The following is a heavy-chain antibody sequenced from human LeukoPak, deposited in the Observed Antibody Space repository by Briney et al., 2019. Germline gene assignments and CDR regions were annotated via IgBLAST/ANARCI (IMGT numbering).Heavy chain of an antibody. CDR3: ARVAKNYDFWSGSITGRRYFDY. D-gene: IGHD3-3*01. V-gene: IGHV4-34*01. Sequence: SGTLSLTCAVYGGSFSGYYWSWIRQPPGKGLEWIGEINHSGSTNYNPSLKSRVTISVDTSKNQFPLKLSSVTAADTAVYYCARVAKNYDFWSGSITGRRYFDYWGQGTLVTVSS. CDR1: GGSFSGYY. J-gene: IGHJ4*02. CDR2: INHSGST.